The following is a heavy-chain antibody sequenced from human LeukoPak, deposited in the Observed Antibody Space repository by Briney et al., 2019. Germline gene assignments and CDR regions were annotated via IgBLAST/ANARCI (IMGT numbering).Heavy chain of an antibody. V-gene: IGHV4-59*01. J-gene: IGHJ4*02. CDR2: VHSSGST. CDR1: GVSISSFF. CDR3: ARLAPGNYDILTGDPKVVFDY. D-gene: IGHD3-9*01. Sequence: SETLSLTCTVSGVSISSFFWSWIRQPPGKGLEWIGYVHSSGSTNYNPSLKSRLIISVDMSKNQFSLKLRSVSVAHTAVYYCARLAPGNYDILTGDPKVVFDYWGQGALVTVSS.